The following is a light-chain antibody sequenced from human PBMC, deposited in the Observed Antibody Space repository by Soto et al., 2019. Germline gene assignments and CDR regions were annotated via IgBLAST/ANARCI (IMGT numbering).Light chain of an antibody. Sequence: EIVLTQSPATLSLSPGERATLSCRASQSVSSYLAWSQQKPGQAPRLLIYDASNRATSIPARFSGSGSGTDFTLTISSLEPEDFAVYYAQQRTNWPPYTFVQGTKLEIK. CDR3: QQRTNWPPYT. CDR1: QSVSSY. V-gene: IGKV3-11*01. CDR2: DAS. J-gene: IGKJ2*01.